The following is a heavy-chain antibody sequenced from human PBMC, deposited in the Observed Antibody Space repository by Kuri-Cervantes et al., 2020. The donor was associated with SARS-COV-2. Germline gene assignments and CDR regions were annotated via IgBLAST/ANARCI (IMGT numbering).Heavy chain of an antibody. CDR2: ISSSGSTI. V-gene: IGHV3-48*03. J-gene: IGHJ4*02. CDR3: APRGEGSGFDY. Sequence: GESLKISCAASGFTFSSYEMNWVRQAPGKGLEWVSYISSSGSTIYYADSVKGRFTISRDNAKNSLYLQMNSLRAEETAVYYCAPRGEGSGFDYWGQGTLVTVSS. CDR1: GFTFSSYE. D-gene: IGHD3-16*01.